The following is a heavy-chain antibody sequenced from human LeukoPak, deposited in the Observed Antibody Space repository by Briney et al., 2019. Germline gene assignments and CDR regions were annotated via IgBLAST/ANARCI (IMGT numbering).Heavy chain of an antibody. V-gene: IGHV3-33*05. CDR1: GFTFSGYG. J-gene: IGHJ5*02. Sequence: PGGSLRLSCVGFGFTFSGYGMHWVRQAPGKGLEWVAVMSHDGSYQDYADSLKGRFTVSRDNSKNTLYLQMNSLRVEDTAVYYCARDVTVTTENCFDPWGQGTLVSVST. CDR2: MSHDGSYQ. D-gene: IGHD4-17*01. CDR3: ARDVTVTTENCFDP.